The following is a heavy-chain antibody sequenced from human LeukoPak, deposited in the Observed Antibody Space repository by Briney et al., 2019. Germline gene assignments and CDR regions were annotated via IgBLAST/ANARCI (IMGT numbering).Heavy chain of an antibody. Sequence: EASVKLSCKASGYTFTSYGISWVRQAPGQGLEWMGWISAYNGNTNYAQKLQGRATMTTDTSTTTAYMELRSLRSDETAVYYCARAFHGSFFEVVIDYWGQGTLVTVSS. CDR1: GYTFTSYG. CDR2: ISAYNGNT. D-gene: IGHD3-3*01. J-gene: IGHJ4*02. CDR3: ARAFHGSFFEVVIDY. V-gene: IGHV1-18*01.